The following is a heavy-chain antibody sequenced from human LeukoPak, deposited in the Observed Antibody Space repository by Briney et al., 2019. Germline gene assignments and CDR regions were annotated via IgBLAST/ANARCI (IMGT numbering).Heavy chain of an antibody. D-gene: IGHD5-12*01. CDR3: ARGETRGYSGYDFLY. CDR2: INPNSGGT. CDR1: RYTFTSYD. Sequence: ASVKVSCKASRYTFTSYDINWVRQATGQGLEWMGWINPNSGGTNYAQKFQGRVTMTRDTSISTAYMELSRLRSDDTAVYYCARGETRGYSGYDFLYWGQGTLVTVSS. J-gene: IGHJ4*02. V-gene: IGHV1-2*02.